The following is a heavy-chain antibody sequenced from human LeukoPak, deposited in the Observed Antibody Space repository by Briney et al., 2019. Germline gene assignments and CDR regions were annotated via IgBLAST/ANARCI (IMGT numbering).Heavy chain of an antibody. CDR2: IYENGGTT. V-gene: IGHV3-23*01. CDR1: GFTFRSHA. D-gene: IGHD2-21*01. CDR3: AKDFRIGYSAHFNY. J-gene: IGHJ4*02. Sequence: GGSLRLSCVGSGFTFRSHAMSWVRQAPEKGLEFVSGIYENGGTTYYADSVKGRFSISRDNSKNTLYLQMDSLRGEDTAVYYCAKDFRIGYSAHFNYWGQGAQVTVSS.